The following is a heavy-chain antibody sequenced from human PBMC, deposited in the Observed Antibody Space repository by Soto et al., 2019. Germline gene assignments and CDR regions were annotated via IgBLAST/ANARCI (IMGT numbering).Heavy chain of an antibody. D-gene: IGHD6-6*01. Sequence: QVQLVQSGAEVRKPGSSVKVSCKISGGTFTNYVISWLRQAPGQGLEWMGGLIPIFGAAKLAQKFQGRVTITADESTSTVNMELSSLTAEDTAVYYCARARSSPNSDPGGQGTLVTVSS. CDR3: ARARSSPNSDP. V-gene: IGHV1-69*01. CDR2: LIPIFGAA. J-gene: IGHJ5*02. CDR1: GGTFTNYV.